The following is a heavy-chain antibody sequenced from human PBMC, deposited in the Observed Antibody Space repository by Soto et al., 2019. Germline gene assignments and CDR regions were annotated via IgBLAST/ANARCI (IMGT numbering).Heavy chain of an antibody. CDR3: ARDPTYYYDSSGYYPPSYYYYGMDV. V-gene: IGHV3-30-3*01. CDR1: GFTFSSYA. CDR2: ISYDGSNK. Sequence: QVQLVESGGGVVQPGRSLRLSCAASGFTFSSYAMHWVRQAPGKGLEWVAVISYDGSNKYYADSVKGRFTISRDNSKNTLYLHMNSLRAEDTAVYYCARDPTYYYDSSGYYPPSYYYYGMDVWGQGTTVTVSS. J-gene: IGHJ6*02. D-gene: IGHD3-22*01.